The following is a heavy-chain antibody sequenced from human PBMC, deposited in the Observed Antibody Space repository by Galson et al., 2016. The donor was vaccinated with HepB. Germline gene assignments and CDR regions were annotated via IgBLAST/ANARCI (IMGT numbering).Heavy chain of an antibody. Sequence: SCAASAFTRHAMSWVRQAPGKGLEWVSEISGSGVTTYYADSVKGRFTISRDNSKNTVFLQMSSLRVEDTAVYHCVAAPGGGRYFHHWGQGTLVTVSS. D-gene: IGHD6-13*01. CDR2: ISGSGVTT. J-gene: IGHJ1*01. CDR3: VAAPGGGRYFHH. CDR1: AFTRHA. V-gene: IGHV3-23*01.